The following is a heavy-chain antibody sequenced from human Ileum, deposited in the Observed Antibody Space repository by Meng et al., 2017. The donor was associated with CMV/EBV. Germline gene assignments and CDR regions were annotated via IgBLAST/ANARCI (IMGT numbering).Heavy chain of an antibody. V-gene: IGHV4-34*01. J-gene: IGHJ4*02. D-gene: IGHD3-3*01. CDR1: NSAFSDYY. CDR3: ARASPQRRFLSY. CDR2: INNRGST. Sequence: VQLWPGGAGQLKPSEPLSLVCVVHNSAFSDYYWTWIRQSPGKGLEWIGEINNRGSTNYNPSLKSRVTISIDTSRNQFSLKLTSMTAADTAVYYCARASPQRRFLSYWGQGTLVTVSS.